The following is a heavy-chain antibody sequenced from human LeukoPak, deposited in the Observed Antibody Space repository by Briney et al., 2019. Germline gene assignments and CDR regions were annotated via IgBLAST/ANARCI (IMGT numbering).Heavy chain of an antibody. CDR3: ARARSSGGSRNWFDP. D-gene: IGHD2-15*01. J-gene: IGHJ5*02. V-gene: IGHV1-18*01. CDR1: GYSFPSYG. CDR2: TSAYNGAT. Sequence: GASVKVSCKASGYSFPSYGISWVRQAPGQGLEWMGWTSAYNGATIYAQRFQGRVTITTDTFTSTAYMEVRSLRSDDTAVYYCARARSSGGSRNWFDPWGQGTLVTVSS.